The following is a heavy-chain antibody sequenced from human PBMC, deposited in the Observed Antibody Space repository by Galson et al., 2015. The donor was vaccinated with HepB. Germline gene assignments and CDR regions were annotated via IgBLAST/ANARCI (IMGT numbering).Heavy chain of an antibody. Sequence: PALVKPTQTLTLTCTFSGFSLSSSGVGVGWIRQPPGKALEWLALIYWDDDKRYSPSLKSRLTITKDTSKNQVVLSMTNMDPVDTTTYYCARRARWAAAGSYAAFDYWGQGTLVTVSS. V-gene: IGHV2-5*02. J-gene: IGHJ4*02. CDR2: IYWDDDK. CDR3: ARRARWAAAGSYAAFDY. D-gene: IGHD6-13*01. CDR1: GFSLSSSGVG.